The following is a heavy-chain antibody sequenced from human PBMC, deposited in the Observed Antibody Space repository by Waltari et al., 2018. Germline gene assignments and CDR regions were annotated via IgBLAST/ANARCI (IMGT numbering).Heavy chain of an antibody. CDR1: GGFISTSTYY. V-gene: IGHV4-39*01. Sequence: QLQLQESGPGLVKPSETLSLTCTVSGGFISTSTYYWGWIRQPPGKGLEWIGTIFYSGGTYYNPSLMHRVTISVDTSKNQFSLKLTSVTASDTAVYYCARLTYYYNSGADSAVVDYWGQGTLVTVSS. D-gene: IGHD3-22*01. J-gene: IGHJ4*02. CDR2: IFYSGGT. CDR3: ARLTYYYNSGADSAVVDY.